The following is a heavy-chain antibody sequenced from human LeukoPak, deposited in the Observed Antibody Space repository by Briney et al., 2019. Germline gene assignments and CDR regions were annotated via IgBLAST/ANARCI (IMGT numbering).Heavy chain of an antibody. V-gene: IGHV3-69-1*01. CDR1: AFTFSDYN. CDR2: IISSTYI. Sequence: GGSLRLSCAASAFTFSDYNMNWVRQPPGKGLEWVSSIISSTYIYYAASVKSRFTISRDTAKNTLYLQMSSLRAEDTAVYYCAREKPRGNYYYYMNVWGKGTTVTVSS. CDR3: AREKPRGNYYYYMNV. J-gene: IGHJ6*03. D-gene: IGHD3-10*01.